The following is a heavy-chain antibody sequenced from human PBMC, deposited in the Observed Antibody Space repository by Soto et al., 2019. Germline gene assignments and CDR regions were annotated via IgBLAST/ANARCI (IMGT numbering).Heavy chain of an antibody. V-gene: IGHV2-26*01. CDR2: IFSNDEK. D-gene: IGHD4-17*01. CDR3: ARIKGYGAKYWFFDL. Sequence: QVTLKEYGPVLVKPTETLTLTCTVSGFSLSNARMGVSWIRQPPGKALEWLAHIFSNDEKSYSTSLKSRLTISKDTSKSQVVLTMTNMDPVDTATYYCARIKGYGAKYWFFDLWGRGTLVTVSS. CDR1: GFSLSNARMG. J-gene: IGHJ2*01.